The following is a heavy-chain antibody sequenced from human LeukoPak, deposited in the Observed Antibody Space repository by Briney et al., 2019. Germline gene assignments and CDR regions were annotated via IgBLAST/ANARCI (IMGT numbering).Heavy chain of an antibody. CDR3: ARDKGGDSSGWYFDY. J-gene: IGHJ4*02. V-gene: IGHV3-21*01. D-gene: IGHD6-19*01. Sequence: GGSLRLSCAAPGFTFSSYSMNWVRQAPGKGLEWVSSISSSSSYIYYADSVKGRFTISRDNAKNSLYLQMNSLRAEDTAVYYCARDKGGDSSGWYFDYWGQGTLVTVSS. CDR1: GFTFSSYS. CDR2: ISSSSSYI.